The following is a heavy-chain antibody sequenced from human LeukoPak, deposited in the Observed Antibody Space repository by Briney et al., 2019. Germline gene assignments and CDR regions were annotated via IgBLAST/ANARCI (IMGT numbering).Heavy chain of an antibody. Sequence: PGRSLRLSCAASGFTFSSYGMHWVRQAPGKGLEWVAVISYDGSNEYYADSVKGRFTISRDNSKNTLYLQMNSLRAEDTAVYYCARSSSGWLSYYYMDVWGKGTTVTVSS. CDR2: ISYDGSNE. D-gene: IGHD6-19*01. CDR3: ARSSSGWLSYYYMDV. CDR1: GFTFSSYG. V-gene: IGHV3-30*03. J-gene: IGHJ6*03.